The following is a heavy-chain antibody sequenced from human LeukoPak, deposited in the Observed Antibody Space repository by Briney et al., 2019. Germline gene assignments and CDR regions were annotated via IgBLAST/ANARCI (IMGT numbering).Heavy chain of an antibody. V-gene: IGHV4-4*02. Sequence: SETLSLTCAVSGGSISSNWWSWVRQSPGKGLEWIGEIYLSGSTNYNPSLKSRVTISVDTSKNQFSLKLSSVTAADTAVYYCAREDCSGGSCYNYWGQGTLVTVSS. CDR2: IYLSGST. CDR3: AREDCSGGSCYNY. J-gene: IGHJ4*02. CDR1: GGSISSNW. D-gene: IGHD2-15*01.